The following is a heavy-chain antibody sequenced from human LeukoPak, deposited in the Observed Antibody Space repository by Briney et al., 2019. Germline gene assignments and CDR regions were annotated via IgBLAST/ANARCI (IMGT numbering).Heavy chain of an antibody. J-gene: IGHJ3*02. D-gene: IGHD1-1*01. Sequence: GGSLRLSCAASGFTFSSYAMSWVRQAPGKGLEWVSSITTSSSYIYYADSVKGRFTISRDNAKNSLFLQMNSLRAEDTAVYFCARGWYTDAFDIWGQGTVVTVSS. CDR3: ARGWYTDAFDI. V-gene: IGHV3-21*01. CDR2: ITTSSSYI. CDR1: GFTFSSYA.